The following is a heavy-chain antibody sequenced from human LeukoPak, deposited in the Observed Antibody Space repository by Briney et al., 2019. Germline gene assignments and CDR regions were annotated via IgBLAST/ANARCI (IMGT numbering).Heavy chain of an antibody. CDR3: AKAQTVPAAYYYYYYMDV. J-gene: IGHJ6*03. CDR1: GFTFSSYG. D-gene: IGHD2-2*01. V-gene: IGHV3-30*02. CDR2: IRYDGSNK. Sequence: GGFLRLSCAASGFTFSSYGMHWVRQAPGKGLEWVAFIRYDGSNKYYADSVKGRFTISRDNSKNTLYLQMNSLRAEDTAVYYCAKAQTVPAAYYYYYYMDVWGKGTTVTVSS.